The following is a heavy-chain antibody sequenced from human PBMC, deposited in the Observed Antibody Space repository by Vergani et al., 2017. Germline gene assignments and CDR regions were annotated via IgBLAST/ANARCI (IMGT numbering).Heavy chain of an antibody. V-gene: IGHV3-9*01. CDR2: ISWNSGSI. CDR3: AKDISLTGDAFDI. CDR1: GFTFDDYA. J-gene: IGHJ3*02. D-gene: IGHD7-27*01. Sequence: EVQLVESGGGLVQPGRSLRLSCAASGFTFDDYAMHWVRQAPGKGLEWVSGISWNSGSIGYADSVKGRFTISRDNAKNSLYLQMNSLRAEDTALYYCAKDISLTGDAFDIWGQGTLVTVSS.